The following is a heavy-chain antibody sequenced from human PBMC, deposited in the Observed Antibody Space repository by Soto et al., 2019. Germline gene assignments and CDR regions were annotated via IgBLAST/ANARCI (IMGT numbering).Heavy chain of an antibody. J-gene: IGHJ5*02. D-gene: IGHD1-26*01. CDR1: FTFSMYS. CDR3: TRDEGGSYDSWFHP. V-gene: IGHV3-21*06. Sequence: EVQVVESGGGLVKPGGSLTLSCNFTFSMYSMNWVRQAPGKGRGGVASISSGAAYIKYAGSVQDRFTISRDNAKNTVSLQMSSLRVEDTAVYFCTRDEGGSYDSWFHPWGQGTQVTVSA. CDR2: ISSGAAYI.